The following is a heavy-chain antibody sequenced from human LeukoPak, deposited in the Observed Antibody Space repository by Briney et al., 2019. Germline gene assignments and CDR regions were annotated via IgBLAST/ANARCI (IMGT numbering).Heavy chain of an antibody. CDR1: GGSISSYY. CDR3: ARRVASYFDY. D-gene: IGHD2-15*01. V-gene: IGHV4-4*09. CDR2: IYTSGST. Sequence: SETLSLTCTVSGGSISSYYWSWIRQPPGKGLWWIGYIYTSGSTNYNPSLKSRVTISVDTSKNQFSLKLSSVTAADTAVYYCARRVASYFDYWGQGTLVTVSS. J-gene: IGHJ4*02.